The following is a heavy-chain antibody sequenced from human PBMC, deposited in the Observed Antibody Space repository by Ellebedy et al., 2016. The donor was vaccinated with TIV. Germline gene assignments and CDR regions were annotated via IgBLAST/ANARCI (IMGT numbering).Heavy chain of an antibody. Sequence: MPSETLSLTCIVAGSSISDYYWSWIRQSPGKGLEWIGNIYYTGTTNYNPSLKSRVTMSFDRSKTQFSLKLSSVSAADTAAYYCARVAPTSTTSPPTYYFDHWGQGALVTVSS. D-gene: IGHD1-14*01. CDR3: ARVAPTSTTSPPTYYFDH. V-gene: IGHV4-59*08. CDR1: GSSISDYY. J-gene: IGHJ4*02. CDR2: IYYTGTT.